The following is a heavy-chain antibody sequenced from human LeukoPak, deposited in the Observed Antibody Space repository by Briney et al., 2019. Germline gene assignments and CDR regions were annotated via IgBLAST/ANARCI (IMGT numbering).Heavy chain of an antibody. CDR1: GFISSSYA. V-gene: IGHV3-23*01. CDR3: AKGNTQWELYDY. D-gene: IGHD4-23*01. CDR2: IVSDTVT. Sequence: GGSLRLSCAASGFISSSYAMSWVRQAPGKGLEWVSAIVSDTVTFYTDSVKGRFTISRDNSKNTLHLQMNSLRVEDTAIYYCAKGNTQWELYDYWGQGTLVTVSS. J-gene: IGHJ4*02.